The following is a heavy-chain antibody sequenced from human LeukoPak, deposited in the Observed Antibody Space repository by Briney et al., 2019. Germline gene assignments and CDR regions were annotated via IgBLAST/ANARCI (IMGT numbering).Heavy chain of an antibody. CDR3: AKGVGSSSWYKFDC. D-gene: IGHD6-13*01. V-gene: IGHV3-23*01. CDR1: GFTFSSYA. J-gene: IGHJ4*02. CDR2: ISGSGGST. Sequence: GGSLRLSCAASGFTFSSYAMSWVRQAPGKGLEWVSAISGSGGSTYYADSVKGRFTISRDNSENTPYLQMNSLRAEDTAVYYCAKGVGSSSWYKFDCWGQGTLVTVSS.